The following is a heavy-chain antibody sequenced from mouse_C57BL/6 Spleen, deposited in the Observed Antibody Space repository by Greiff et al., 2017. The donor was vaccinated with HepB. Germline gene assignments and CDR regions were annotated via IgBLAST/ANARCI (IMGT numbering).Heavy chain of an antibody. CDR3: ARERDYDYYWYFDV. CDR2: ISYDGSN. CDR1: GYSITSGYY. V-gene: IGHV3-6*01. Sequence: EVKLQESGPGLVKPSQSLSLTCSVTGYSITSGYYWNWIRQFPGNKLEWMGYISYDGSNNYNPSLKNRISITRDTSKNQFFLKLNSVTTEDTATYYCARERDYDYYWYFDVWGTGTTVTVSS. J-gene: IGHJ1*03. D-gene: IGHD2-4*01.